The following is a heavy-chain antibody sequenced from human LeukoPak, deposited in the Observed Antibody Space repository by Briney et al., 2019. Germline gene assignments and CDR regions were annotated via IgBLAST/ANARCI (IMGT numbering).Heavy chain of an antibody. Sequence: ASVKVSCKASGYTFTGYYMHWVRQAPGQGLEWMGWINPNSGGTNYAQKFQGRVTMTRDTSISTAYMELSRLRSDDTAVYYCARALPGTAMVTVPLDYWGQGTLVTVSS. CDR3: ARALPGTAMVTVPLDY. J-gene: IGHJ4*02. D-gene: IGHD5-18*01. CDR2: INPNSGGT. CDR1: GYTFTGYY. V-gene: IGHV1-2*02.